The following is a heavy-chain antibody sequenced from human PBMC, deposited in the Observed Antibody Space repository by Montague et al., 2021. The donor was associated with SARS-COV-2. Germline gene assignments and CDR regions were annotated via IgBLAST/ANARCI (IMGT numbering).Heavy chain of an antibody. CDR3: ARDPSRQPLLYPIGDYYYGMDV. J-gene: IGHJ6*02. D-gene: IGHD2-2*02. CDR2: IYYSGST. Sequence: SETLSLTCTVSGGSISSSSYYWGWIRQAPGKELGWIGSIYYSGSTYYNPSLKSRVTISVDTSKNQFSLKLSSVTAADTAVYYCARDPSRQPLLYPIGDYYYGMDVWGQGTTVTVSS. V-gene: IGHV4-39*07. CDR1: GGSISSSSYY.